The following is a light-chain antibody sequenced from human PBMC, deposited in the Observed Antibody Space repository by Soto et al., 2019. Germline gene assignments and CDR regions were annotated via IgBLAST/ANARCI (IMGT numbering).Light chain of an antibody. CDR1: QSVSSN. CDR3: QQYHNWPIT. Sequence: IVLTQSPATLSSFPGDRVTLSFRASQSVSSNLAWHQQKPGQAPRILTYDASTRVTGISAGFSGSGSGTEFTLTISSLQSEDFAVYYCQQYHNWPITFGQGTRLEIK. V-gene: IGKV3-15*01. CDR2: DAS. J-gene: IGKJ5*01.